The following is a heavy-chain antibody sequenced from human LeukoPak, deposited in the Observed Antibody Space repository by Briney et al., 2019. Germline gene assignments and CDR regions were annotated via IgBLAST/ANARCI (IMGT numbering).Heavy chain of an antibody. J-gene: IGHJ4*02. V-gene: IGHV3-48*03. CDR3: ARDNGYNCVDY. CDR1: GFTFSSYE. D-gene: IGHD5-24*01. Sequence: PGGSLRLFCAASGFTFSSYEMNWVRQAPGKGLEWVSYISSSGSTIYYADSVKGRFTISRDNAKNSLYLQMNSLRAEDTAVYYCARDNGYNCVDYWGQGTLVTVSS. CDR2: ISSSGSTI.